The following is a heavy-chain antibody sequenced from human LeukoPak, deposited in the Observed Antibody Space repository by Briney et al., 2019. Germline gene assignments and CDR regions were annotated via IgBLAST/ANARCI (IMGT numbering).Heavy chain of an antibody. J-gene: IGHJ4*02. CDR3: ASQDIFDY. Sequence: PGGSLRLSCAASGFTFSNYWMHWVRQAPGKGLEWVSRINSDGSSTTYADSVKGRFTISRDNAKNTLYLQMNSLRAEDTAVYYCASQDIFDYWGQGTLVTVSS. D-gene: IGHD2-15*01. V-gene: IGHV3-74*01. CDR1: GFTFSNYW. CDR2: INSDGSST.